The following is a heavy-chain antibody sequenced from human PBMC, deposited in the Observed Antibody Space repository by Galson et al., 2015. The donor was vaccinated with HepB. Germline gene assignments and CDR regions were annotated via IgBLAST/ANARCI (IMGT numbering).Heavy chain of an antibody. D-gene: IGHD4-17*01. J-gene: IGHJ4*02. CDR3: ARVADADYGDHSHFDY. Sequence: SLRLSCAASGFTFSDYYMSWIRQAPGKGLEWLSYISSSTTYTNYADSVKGRFTISRDNAKNSLFLQINSLRAEDTAGYYCARVADADYGDHSHFDYWGQGTLVTVSS. CDR1: GFTFSDYY. CDR2: ISSSTTYT. V-gene: IGHV3-11*06.